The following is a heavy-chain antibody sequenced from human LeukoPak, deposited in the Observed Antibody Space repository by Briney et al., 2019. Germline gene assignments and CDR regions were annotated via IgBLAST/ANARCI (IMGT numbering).Heavy chain of an antibody. J-gene: IGHJ4*02. CDR3: ARDGPLTIFGVVIPYYFDY. Sequence: EASVKVSCKASGYTFTSYYMHWVRQAPGQGLEWMGIINPSGCSTSYAQKFQGRVTMTRDMSTSTVYMELSSLRSEDTAVYYCARDGPLTIFGVVIPYYFDYWGQGTLVTVSS. CDR1: GYTFTSYY. D-gene: IGHD3-3*01. CDR2: INPSGCST. V-gene: IGHV1-46*01.